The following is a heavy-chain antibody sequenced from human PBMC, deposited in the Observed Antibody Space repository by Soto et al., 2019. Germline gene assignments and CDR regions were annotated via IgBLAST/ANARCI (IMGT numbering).Heavy chain of an antibody. CDR2: ISSGGAT. D-gene: IGHD5-12*01. CDR3: AKENSGFEN. CDR1: GLTFRNYG. J-gene: IGHJ4*02. V-gene: IGHV3-23*01. Sequence: GGSLRLSCAASGLTFRNYGMSWVRQAPGKGLEWVSAISSGGATFYADSVRGRFTISRDNSKNTLFLQMSSLRVEDTAIFYCAKENSGFENWGQGTLVTVSS.